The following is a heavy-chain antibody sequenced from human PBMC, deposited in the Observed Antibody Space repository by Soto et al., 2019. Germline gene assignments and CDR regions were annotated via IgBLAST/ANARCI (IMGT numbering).Heavy chain of an antibody. D-gene: IGHD3-16*01. CDR1: GGSTDSRSDY. Sequence: SETLSLTCTVSGGSTDSRSDYWGWIRQPPGKGLEWIGSVYYSGSTHDNPSLQSRVTISVDTSRNQFSLNLISVTAADTAVYFCARQPRGPGYGERGLYFDYWGQGTLVTVSS. V-gene: IGHV4-39*01. CDR2: VYYSGST. J-gene: IGHJ4*02. CDR3: ARQPRGPGYGERGLYFDY.